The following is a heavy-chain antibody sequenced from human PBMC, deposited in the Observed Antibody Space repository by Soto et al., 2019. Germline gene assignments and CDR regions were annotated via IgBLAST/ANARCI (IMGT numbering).Heavy chain of an antibody. CDR2: ISSSSSYI. CDR3: ARGIEAEIGAFDI. CDR1: GFTFSSYS. D-gene: IGHD6-13*01. J-gene: IGHJ3*02. V-gene: IGHV3-21*01. Sequence: PGGSLRLSCAASGFTFSSYSMNWVRQAPGKGLEWVSSISSSSSYIYYADSVKGRFTISRDNAKNSLYLQMNSLRAEDKAVYYCARGIEAEIGAFDIWGQGTMVTVSS.